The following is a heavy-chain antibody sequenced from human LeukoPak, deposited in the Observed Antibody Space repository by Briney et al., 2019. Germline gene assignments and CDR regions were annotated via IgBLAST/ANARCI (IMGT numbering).Heavy chain of an antibody. V-gene: IGHV1-69*04. J-gene: IGHJ4*02. D-gene: IGHD5-18*01. CDR3: ARDPPITAMATD. Sequence: SVKVSCKASGGTFSSYTISWVRQARGQGLEWMGRIIPILGIANYAQKFQGRVTITADKSTSTAYMELSSLRSEDTAVYYCARDPPITAMATDWGQGTLVTVSS. CDR2: IIPILGIA. CDR1: GGTFSSYT.